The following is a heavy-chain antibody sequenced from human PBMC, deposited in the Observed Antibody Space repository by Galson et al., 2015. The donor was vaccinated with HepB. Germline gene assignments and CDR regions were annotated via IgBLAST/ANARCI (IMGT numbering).Heavy chain of an antibody. J-gene: IGHJ4*02. V-gene: IGHV3-30-3*01. CDR3: ATPYYDSSGYFDY. CDR1: GFTFSSYA. CDR2: ISYDGSNK. Sequence: SLRLSCAASGFTFSSYAMHWVRQAPGKGLEWVAVISYDGSNKYYADSVKGRFTISRDNSKNTLYLQMNSLRAEDTAVYYCATPYYDSSGYFDYWGQGTLVTVSS. D-gene: IGHD3-22*01.